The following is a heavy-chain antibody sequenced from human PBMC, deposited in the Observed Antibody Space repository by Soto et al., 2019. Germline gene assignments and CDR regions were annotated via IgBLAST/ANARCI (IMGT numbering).Heavy chain of an antibody. Sequence: PSETLSLTCSISGGSISSSSHYWTWIRQPPGKGPEWIGSIHYSGSTYFNPSLKSRVTISVDTSKTRFSLTLSSVTAADTAVYYCARRYDSGWYDWLDPWGQGTLVTVSS. CDR1: GGSISSSSHY. D-gene: IGHD6-19*01. CDR3: ARRYDSGWYDWLDP. CDR2: IHYSGST. V-gene: IGHV4-39*01. J-gene: IGHJ5*02.